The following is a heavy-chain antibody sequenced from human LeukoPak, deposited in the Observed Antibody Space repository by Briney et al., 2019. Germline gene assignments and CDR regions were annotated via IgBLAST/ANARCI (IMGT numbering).Heavy chain of an antibody. J-gene: IGHJ4*02. CDR1: GFTVSSNY. Sequence: SGGSLRLSCAASGFTVSSNYMSWVRQAPGKGLEWVSVIYSGGSTYYADSVKGRFTISRDNSKYTLYLQMNSLRAEDTAVYYCARALLYYDILTGYGWFDYWGQGTLVTVSS. CDR2: IYSGGST. D-gene: IGHD3-9*01. V-gene: IGHV3-66*01. CDR3: ARALLYYDILTGYGWFDY.